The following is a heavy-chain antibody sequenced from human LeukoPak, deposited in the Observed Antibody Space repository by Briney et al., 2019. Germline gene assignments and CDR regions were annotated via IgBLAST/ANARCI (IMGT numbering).Heavy chain of an antibody. V-gene: IGHV3-9*01. J-gene: IGHJ4*02. CDR2: IGWNSSGI. CDR3: VKVTAAGFVDH. Sequence: GGSLRLSCAASGFTFDDYAMHWVRQAPGKGLEWVSGIGWNSSGIVYADSVKGRFTISRDNAKNSLYLQMNSLGAEDTALYYCVKVTAAGFVDHWGQGTWSPSPQ. CDR1: GFTFDDYA. D-gene: IGHD6-13*01.